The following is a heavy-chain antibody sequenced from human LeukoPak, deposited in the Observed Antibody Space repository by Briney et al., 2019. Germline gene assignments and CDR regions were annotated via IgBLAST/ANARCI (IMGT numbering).Heavy chain of an antibody. CDR3: ARMTTGHDY. J-gene: IGHJ4*02. CDR2: VNHSGYT. CDR1: GMSFTSYY. V-gene: IGHV4-34*01. D-gene: IGHD4-17*01. Sequence: SETLSLTCGVSGMSFTSYYWSWIRQTPGKGLEWLGEVNHSGYTNMNPSLKSRVTISVDTSKNQFYLMVTSVTAADTAVYFCARMTTGHDYWGQGTLVTVSS.